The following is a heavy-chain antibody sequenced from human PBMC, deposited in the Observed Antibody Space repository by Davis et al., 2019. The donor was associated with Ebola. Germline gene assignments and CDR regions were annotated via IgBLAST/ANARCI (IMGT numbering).Heavy chain of an antibody. CDR3: ARRVGQNYFDP. CDR1: GGSISTSDW. D-gene: IGHD1-7*01. Sequence: MPSETLSLTCAVSGGSISTSDWWTWVRQSPGKGLEWIGEIYHRGNTNYNPSLKRRVALSVDRSKNQFSLTLTSVTAADTAVYYCARRVGQNYFDPWGQGTPVTVSS. CDR2: IYHRGNT. V-gene: IGHV4-4*02. J-gene: IGHJ5*02.